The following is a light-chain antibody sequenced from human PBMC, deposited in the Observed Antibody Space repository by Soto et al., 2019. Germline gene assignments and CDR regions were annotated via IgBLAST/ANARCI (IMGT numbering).Light chain of an antibody. J-gene: IGKJ1*01. CDR2: GAS. V-gene: IGKV3-20*01. Sequence: EIVLTQSPGTLSLSPGERATLSCRASQSVSSSYLAWYQQKPGQAPRLLIYGASSRATGIPDRFSGSGSGTDFTLTISGLEPEDFAVYSCQQYGSSRRTFGQGTKVEFK. CDR3: QQYGSSRRT. CDR1: QSVSSSY.